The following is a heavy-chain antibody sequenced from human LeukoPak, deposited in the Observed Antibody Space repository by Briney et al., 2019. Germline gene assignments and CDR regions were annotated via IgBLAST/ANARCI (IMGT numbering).Heavy chain of an antibody. CDR2: MWYDGSKE. D-gene: IGHD1-26*01. Sequence: PGGSLRLSCAASGFTLSSHGMHWVRQAPGKWLEWVAGMWYDGSKEDHADSVKGRFTISRDMSKNTLNLQMNSLRVEDTAMFYCARDLSFGSLDFRGQGTLVTVSS. V-gene: IGHV3-33*08. J-gene: IGHJ4*02. CDR1: GFTLSSHG. CDR3: ARDLSFGSLDF.